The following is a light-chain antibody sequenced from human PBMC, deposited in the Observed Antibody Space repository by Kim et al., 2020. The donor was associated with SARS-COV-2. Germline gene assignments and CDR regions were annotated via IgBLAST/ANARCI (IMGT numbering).Light chain of an antibody. CDR3: QQYGSSPLT. CDR2: GAS. J-gene: IGKJ1*01. Sequence: PGKRAHLSCRSSQSVPHTYLACYQQKPGQAPRLLLYGASSRATGVPDRFSGSGSGTDFTLTISRLESEDFAVYSCQQYGSSPLTFGQGTKVEIK. V-gene: IGKV3-20*01. CDR1: QSVPHTY.